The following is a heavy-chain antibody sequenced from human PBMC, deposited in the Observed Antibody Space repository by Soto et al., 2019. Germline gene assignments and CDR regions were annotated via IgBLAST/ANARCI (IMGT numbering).Heavy chain of an antibody. J-gene: IGHJ4*02. Sequence: PSETLSLTCTVSGGSISSYYWSWIRQPPGKGLEWIGYIYYSGSTNYNPSLKSRVTISVDTSKNQFSLKLSSVTAADTAVYYCARDSRSYGSGSYSHGLFNYWGQGSLVTVSS. D-gene: IGHD3-10*01. V-gene: IGHV4-59*01. CDR2: IYYSGST. CDR1: GGSISSYY. CDR3: ARDSRSYGSGSYSHGLFNY.